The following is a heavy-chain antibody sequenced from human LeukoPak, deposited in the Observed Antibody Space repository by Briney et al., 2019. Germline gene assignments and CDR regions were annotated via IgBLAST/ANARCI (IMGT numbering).Heavy chain of an antibody. V-gene: IGHV3-48*03. J-gene: IGHJ4*02. CDR2: ISSSGRNI. Sequence: GGSLRPSCAASGFTFSNYEFNWVRQAPGKGLEWVSYISSSGRNIYYADSVKGRFTISRDNAKNSLYLQMNSLRAEDTAVYYCARDPVQLWSKDFWGQGTLVTVSS. D-gene: IGHD5-18*01. CDR1: GFTFSNYE. CDR3: ARDPVQLWSKDF.